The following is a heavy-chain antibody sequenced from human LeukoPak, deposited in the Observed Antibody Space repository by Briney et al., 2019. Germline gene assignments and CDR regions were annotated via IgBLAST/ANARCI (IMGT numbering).Heavy chain of an antibody. V-gene: IGHV1-69*05. Sequence: GASVKVSCKASGGTFSSYAMSWVRQAPGQGLEWMGGIIPIFGTANYAQKFQGRVTITTDESTSTAYMELSSLRSEDTAVYYCARGSSNMVRGVIIRSHYYYYMDVWGKGTTVTVSS. CDR1: GGTFSSYA. CDR3: ARGSSNMVRGVIIRSHYYYYMDV. J-gene: IGHJ6*03. CDR2: IIPIFGTA. D-gene: IGHD3-10*01.